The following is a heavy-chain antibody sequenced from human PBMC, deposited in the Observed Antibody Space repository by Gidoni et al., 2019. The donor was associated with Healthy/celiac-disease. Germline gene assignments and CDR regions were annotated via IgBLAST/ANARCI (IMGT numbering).Heavy chain of an antibody. CDR1: GCTFDDYA. J-gene: IGHJ4*02. D-gene: IGHD6-19*01. Sequence: EVQLVESGGGVVQPAGSLRLSCAASGCTFDDYAMHWVRQAPGKGLEWVSLISGDGGSTYYADSVKGRFTISRDNSKNSLYLQMNSLRTEDTALYYCAKDTFTSGWAIFDYWGQGTLVTVSS. V-gene: IGHV3-43*02. CDR2: ISGDGGST. CDR3: AKDTFTSGWAIFDY.